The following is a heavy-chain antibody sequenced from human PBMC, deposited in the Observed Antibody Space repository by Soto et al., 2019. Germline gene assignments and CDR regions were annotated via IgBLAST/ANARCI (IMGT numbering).Heavy chain of an antibody. CDR2: IKQDGSEK. CDR3: ASHYNYGMDV. Sequence: GGSLRLSCAASGFTFSRYWMSWVRQAPGKGLEWVANIKQDGSEKNYVDSVKGRFAISRDNAKNSLYLQMNSLGAEDRAVYYCASHYNYGMDVWGQGTTVTVSS. V-gene: IGHV3-7*05. J-gene: IGHJ6*02. CDR1: GFTFSRYW.